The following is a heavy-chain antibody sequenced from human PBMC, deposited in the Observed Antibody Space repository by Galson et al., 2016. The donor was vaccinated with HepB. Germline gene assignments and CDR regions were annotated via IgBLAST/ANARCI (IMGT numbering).Heavy chain of an antibody. CDR1: GFIFSNYA. CDR3: AKGTTLQVHFGYFDH. J-gene: IGHJ4*02. V-gene: IGHV3-23*01. CDR2: ISDSAGST. Sequence: SLRLSCAASGFIFSNYAMSWVRQAPGKGLEWVSGISDSAGSTYFADSVKGRFTISRDNSKNTRYLQMNSLGVEDTAVYYCAKGTTLQVHFGYFDHWGQGTLVTVSS. D-gene: IGHD1/OR15-1a*01.